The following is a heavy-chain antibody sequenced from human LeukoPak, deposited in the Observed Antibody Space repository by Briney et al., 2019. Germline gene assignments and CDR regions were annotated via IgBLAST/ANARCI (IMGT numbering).Heavy chain of an antibody. CDR2: ISSSSSYI. Sequence: PGGSLRLSXAASGFTFCSYSMNWVRQAPGKGLEWVSSISSSSSYIYYAYSVKGRFTISRDNAKNSLYLQMNSLRAEDTAVCYCARAVVTHGLNYWGQGTLVTVSS. CDR1: GFTFCSYS. J-gene: IGHJ4*02. CDR3: ARAVVTHGLNY. D-gene: IGHD4-23*01. V-gene: IGHV3-21*01.